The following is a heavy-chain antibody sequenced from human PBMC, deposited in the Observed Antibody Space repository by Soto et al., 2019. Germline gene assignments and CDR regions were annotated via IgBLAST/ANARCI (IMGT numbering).Heavy chain of an antibody. J-gene: IGHJ4*02. V-gene: IGHV3-13*01. Sequence: GSLRLSCAASGFTFSSYDMHWVRQATGKGLEWVSAIGTAGDTYYPGSVKGRFTISRDNSKNSLYLQMNSLRAEDTAVYYCARDGYNYDYFDYWGQGTLVTVSS. CDR2: IGTAGDT. CDR3: ARDGYNYDYFDY. CDR1: GFTFSSYD. D-gene: IGHD5-12*01.